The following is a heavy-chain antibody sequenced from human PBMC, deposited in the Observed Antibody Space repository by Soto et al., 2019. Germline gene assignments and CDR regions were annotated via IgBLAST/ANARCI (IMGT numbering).Heavy chain of an antibody. CDR2: IYHSGST. CDR1: GGSISSGGYS. D-gene: IGHD3-22*01. V-gene: IGHV4-30-2*01. J-gene: IGHJ4*02. CDR3: ARVLRSGYYFDY. Sequence: TLSLTCAVSGGSISSGGYSWSWIRQPPGKGLEWIGYIYHSGSTYYNPSLKSRVTISVDRSKNQFSLKLSSVTAADTAVYYCARVLRSGYYFDYWGQGTLVTVSS.